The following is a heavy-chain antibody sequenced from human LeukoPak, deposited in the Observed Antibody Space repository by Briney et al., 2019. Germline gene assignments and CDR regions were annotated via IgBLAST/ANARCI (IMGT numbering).Heavy chain of an antibody. J-gene: IGHJ4*02. D-gene: IGHD2-15*01. Sequence: GGSLSLSCAASGLTFSSYAMSWVRQAPGKGLEWVSAISGCGGSTYYADSVKGRFTISRDNSKNTLYLQMNSLRAEDTAVYYCAKDGGYCSGGSCYWRPYYFDYWGQGTLVTVSS. V-gene: IGHV3-23*01. CDR3: AKDGGYCSGGSCYWRPYYFDY. CDR1: GLTFSSYA. CDR2: ISGCGGST.